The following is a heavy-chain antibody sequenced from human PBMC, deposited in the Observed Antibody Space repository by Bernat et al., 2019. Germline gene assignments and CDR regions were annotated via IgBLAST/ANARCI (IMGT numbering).Heavy chain of an antibody. CDR3: AKDLGSGWYSFDY. Sequence: EVQLLESGGDLVQPGGSLRLSCAASGFTFSTYAMSWVRQAPGRGLGWVSSFSGRGGATYYADSVKGRFIISRDNAKNTLYLQMNSLRAEDTAVYYCAKDLGSGWYSFDYWGQGTLVTVPS. J-gene: IGHJ4*02. CDR2: FSGRGGAT. CDR1: GFTFSTYA. D-gene: IGHD6-19*01. V-gene: IGHV3-23*01.